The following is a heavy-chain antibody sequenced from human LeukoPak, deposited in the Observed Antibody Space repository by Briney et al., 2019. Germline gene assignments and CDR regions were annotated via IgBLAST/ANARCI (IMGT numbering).Heavy chain of an antibody. Sequence: ASVKVSCKASGYTFTGYYMHWVRQAPRQGLEWMGWINPNSGGTNNAQKVQGRVTMTRDTSISTAYMELSRLRSDDTAVYYCARDTVLRYFDWFNSGNWFDPWGQGTLVTVSS. CDR3: ARDTVLRYFDWFNSGNWFDP. V-gene: IGHV1-2*02. CDR1: GYTFTGYY. J-gene: IGHJ5*02. CDR2: INPNSGGT. D-gene: IGHD3-9*01.